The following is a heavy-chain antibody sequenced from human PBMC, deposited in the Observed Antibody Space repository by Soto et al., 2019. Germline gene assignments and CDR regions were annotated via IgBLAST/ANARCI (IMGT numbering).Heavy chain of an antibody. D-gene: IGHD2-15*01. CDR2: ISYDGSNK. J-gene: IGHJ4*02. V-gene: IGHV3-30*18. Sequence: QVQLVESGGGVVQPGRSLRLSCAASGFTFSSYGMHWVRQAPGKGLEWVAVISYDGSNKYYADSVKGRFTISRDNSKNTLYLQMNSLRAEDTAVYYCAKAADGGNPGYWGQGTLVSVSS. CDR3: AKAADGGNPGY. CDR1: GFTFSSYG.